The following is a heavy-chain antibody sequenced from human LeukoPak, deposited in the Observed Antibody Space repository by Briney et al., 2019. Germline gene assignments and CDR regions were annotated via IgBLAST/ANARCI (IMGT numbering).Heavy chain of an antibody. V-gene: IGHV3-73*01. CDR3: TSYPRNTSPH. CDR2: IRSKSNNYAT. CDR1: GFTFSVSS. D-gene: IGHD2-2*01. J-gene: IGHJ4*02. Sequence: PGGSLRLSCAASGFTFSVSSMHWVRQASGKGLEWVGQIRSKSNNYATAYAASVKGRFTMSRDDSKNTAYLQMNTLKTEDTAVYYCTSYPRNTSPHWGQGILVAVSS.